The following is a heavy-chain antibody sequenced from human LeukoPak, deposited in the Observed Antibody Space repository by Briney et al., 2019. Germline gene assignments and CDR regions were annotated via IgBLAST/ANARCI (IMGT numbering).Heavy chain of an antibody. J-gene: IGHJ4*02. V-gene: IGHV1-46*01. Sequence: ASVKVSCKASGYTFSSYYMHWVRRAPGQGLEWMGIINPSGGSTTYAQKFQGRVTVTIDTSTSTGYMELSSLRSEDTAVFYCARQSVRPGASPLFDYWGQGTLVTVSS. CDR3: ARQSVRPGASPLFDY. CDR2: INPSGGST. CDR1: GYTFSSYY. D-gene: IGHD1-14*01.